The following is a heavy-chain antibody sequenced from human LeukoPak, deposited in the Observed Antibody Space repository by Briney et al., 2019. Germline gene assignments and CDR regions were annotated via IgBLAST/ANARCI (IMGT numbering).Heavy chain of an antibody. CDR2: IIPIFGTP. D-gene: IGHD1-1*01. J-gene: IGHJ4*02. V-gene: IGHV1-69*05. CDR1: GGTFSSYA. Sequence: SVKVSCKASGGTFSSYAVSWVRQAPGQGLDWMGGIIPIFGTPSYAQRFQGRVTITTDEPTSTAYMELSSLRSDDTAVYYCAREGTTYQFDYWGQGTLVTVSS. CDR3: AREGTTYQFDY.